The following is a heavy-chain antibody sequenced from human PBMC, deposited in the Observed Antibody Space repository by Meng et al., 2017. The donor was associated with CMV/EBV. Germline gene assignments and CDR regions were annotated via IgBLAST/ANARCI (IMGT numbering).Heavy chain of an antibody. CDR3: ARDKTPQYNWFDP. Sequence: SVKVSCKASGGTFSSYTISWVRQAPGQGLEWMGRIIPILGIANYAQKFQGRVTITADKSTRTAYMELSSLRSEDTAVYYCARDKTPQYNWFDPWGQGTLVTVSS. D-gene: IGHD4-11*01. V-gene: IGHV1-69*04. J-gene: IGHJ5*02. CDR1: GGTFSSYT. CDR2: IIPILGIA.